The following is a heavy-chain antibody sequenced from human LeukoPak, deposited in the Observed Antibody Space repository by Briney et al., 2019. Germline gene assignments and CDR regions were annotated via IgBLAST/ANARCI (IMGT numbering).Heavy chain of an antibody. D-gene: IGHD5-18*01. J-gene: IGHJ3*01. CDR3: ARNLFTAFDV. V-gene: IGHV3-7*01. CDR1: GFPFNNHW. CDR2: IKHDGGET. Sequence: LPGGSLRLSCAASGFPFNNHWMTWVRQAPGEGLEWLANIKHDGGETYYVDSVKGRFTISRDNAKNSLYLQMNRLSAEDTAVYHCARNLFTAFDVWGQGTMVTVSS.